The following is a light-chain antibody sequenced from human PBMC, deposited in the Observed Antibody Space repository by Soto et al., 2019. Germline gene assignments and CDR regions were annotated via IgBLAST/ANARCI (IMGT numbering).Light chain of an antibody. CDR1: QSVGSY. CDR3: LQRSNWPLT. V-gene: IGKV3-11*01. Sequence: EIVLTQSPATLSLSPGERATLSCRASQSVGSYLAWYQQKPGQAPRLLIYDASNRATGIPARFSGSGSRTDFTLTMSSLEPEDFAVYYCLQRSNWPLTFGGGTKVEIK. J-gene: IGKJ4*01. CDR2: DAS.